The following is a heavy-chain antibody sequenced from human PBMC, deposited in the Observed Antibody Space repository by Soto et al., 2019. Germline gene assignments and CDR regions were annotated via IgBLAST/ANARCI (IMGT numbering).Heavy chain of an antibody. CDR3: ARGTIFEYWFDS. CDR2: IFSSGSA. D-gene: IGHD3-3*01. J-gene: IGHJ5*01. V-gene: IGHV4-38-2*01. Sequence: SETISFTCAVSAYSSSCGGYWPWIRQPAGAWLEWIGNIFSSGSAHYNQSLKSRVTMSVDTSKNNFSLRLTSVTAEDTAVYYCARGTIFEYWFDSLGHGILVTVSS. CDR1: AYSSSCGGY.